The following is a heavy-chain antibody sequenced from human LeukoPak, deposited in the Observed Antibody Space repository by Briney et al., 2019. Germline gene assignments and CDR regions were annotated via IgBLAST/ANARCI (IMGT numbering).Heavy chain of an antibody. D-gene: IGHD6-13*01. CDR2: FNPEHTET. V-gene: IGHV1-24*01. CDR1: RYSLCELS. CDR3: AQHKAGCSGSPIWFDP. Sequence: ASVKVSCKVSRYSLCELSVQWGREAPGQGLEWMGGFNPEHTETIYSQKFQGRVTLTEDTSTDTAYMELSSLRSEDTAMYFCAQHKAGCSGSPIWFDPWGQGTLVTVSS. J-gene: IGHJ5*02.